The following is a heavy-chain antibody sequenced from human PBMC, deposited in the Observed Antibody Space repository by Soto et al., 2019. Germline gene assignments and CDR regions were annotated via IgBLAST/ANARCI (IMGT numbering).Heavy chain of an antibody. J-gene: IGHJ3*02. CDR2: INHSGST. Sequence: QVQLQQWGAGLLKPSETLSLTCAVYGASFSGYYWSWIRQPPGKGLEWIGEINHSGSTNYNPSLKSRVTISVDTSKNQCSLKLSSVTAADTAVYYCARGRGLSGFVIGGHGTMVTVSS. CDR1: GASFSGYY. CDR3: ARGRGLSGFVI. D-gene: IGHD6-25*01. V-gene: IGHV4-34*01.